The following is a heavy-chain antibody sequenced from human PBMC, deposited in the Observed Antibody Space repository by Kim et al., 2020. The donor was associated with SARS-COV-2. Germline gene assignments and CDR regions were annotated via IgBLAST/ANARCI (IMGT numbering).Heavy chain of an antibody. CDR2: IYPGDSDT. J-gene: IGHJ4*02. CDR1: GYSFTSYW. CDR3: ARSRWIQPTPPFDY. V-gene: IGHV5-51*01. D-gene: IGHD5-18*01. Sequence: GESLKISCKGSGYSFTSYWTGWVRQMPGKGLECMGIIYPGDSDTRYSPSFQGQVTISADKSISTAYLQWSNLKASDTTMYYCARSRWIQPTPPFDYRGQSALIAVSS.